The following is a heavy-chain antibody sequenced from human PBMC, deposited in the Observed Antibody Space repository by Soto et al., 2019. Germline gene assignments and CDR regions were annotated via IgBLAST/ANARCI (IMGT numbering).Heavy chain of an antibody. V-gene: IGHV4-31*03. CDR3: GRVFGGDCHNGMDV. D-gene: IGHD2-21*02. Sequence: QVQLQESGPGLVKPSQTLSLTCTVSGGSISSGGYYWSWIRQHPGKGLEWIGYIYYSGSTYYNPSLQRRVTISVVTSKKQFSLTLSSVTAADRAVYHCGRVFGGDCHNGMDVWGQGTTGTVSS. CDR1: GGSISSGGYY. J-gene: IGHJ6*02. CDR2: IYYSGST.